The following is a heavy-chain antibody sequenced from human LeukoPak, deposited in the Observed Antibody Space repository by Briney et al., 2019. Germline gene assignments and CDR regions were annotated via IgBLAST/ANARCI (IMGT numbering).Heavy chain of an antibody. D-gene: IGHD5-12*01. CDR2: IYPGDSGT. CDR3: ARGGGYDPHYYCYGMDV. V-gene: IGHV5-51*01. CDR1: GYSFTHYW. J-gene: IGHJ6*02. Sequence: GESLKISCQGSGYSFTHYWIGWVRQMPGKGLEWMGSIYPGDSGTRYSPSFQGQVTISVDRSITTAYLQWSSLRASDTAMYYCARGGGYDPHYYCYGMDVWGQGTTVTVSS.